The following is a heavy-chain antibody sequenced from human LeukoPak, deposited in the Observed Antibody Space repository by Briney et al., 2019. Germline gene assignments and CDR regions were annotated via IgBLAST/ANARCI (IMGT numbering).Heavy chain of an antibody. J-gene: IGHJ4*02. V-gene: IGHV4-39*01. D-gene: IGHD3-10*01. CDR3: ARTYYGSENYYDY. CDR1: GGSVSSSGSY. CDR2: IYYSGTT. Sequence: SETLSLTCTVSGGSVSSSGSYWGWIRQPPGKGLEWIGSIYYSGTTYYNPSLKSRVTISVDTSKSQFSLKLTSVTAADTALYYCARTYYGSENYYDYWGQGILFTVSS.